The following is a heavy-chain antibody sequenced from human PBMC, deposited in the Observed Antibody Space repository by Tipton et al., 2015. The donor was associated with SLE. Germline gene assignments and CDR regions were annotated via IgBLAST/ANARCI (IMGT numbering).Heavy chain of an antibody. J-gene: IGHJ4*02. CDR1: GGSISSGGYY. Sequence: TLSLTCTASGGSISSGGYYWSWIRQPPGKGLEWIGEIIHSGSTNYNPSLKSRVTISGDTSKNQFSLKLSSVTAADTAVYYCASSETNNSGWYGVYFDYWGQGTLVTVSS. D-gene: IGHD6-19*01. V-gene: IGHV4-34*12. CDR2: IIHSGST. CDR3: ASSETNNSGWYGVYFDY.